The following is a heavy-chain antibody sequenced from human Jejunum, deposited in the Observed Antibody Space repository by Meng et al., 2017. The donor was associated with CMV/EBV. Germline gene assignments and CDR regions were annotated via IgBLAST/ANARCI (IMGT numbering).Heavy chain of an antibody. CDR2: IYHSGST. Sequence: SRGYYWGWIRQTPGKGLEWIGSIYHSGSTYYNPSLKSRVTISVDTSKNQFSLKLSSVTAADTAVYYCARDGGLTPYYYYYYGMDVWGQGTTVTVSS. CDR3: ARDGGLTPYYYYYYGMDV. J-gene: IGHJ6*02. CDR1: SRGYY. V-gene: IGHV4-38-2*02.